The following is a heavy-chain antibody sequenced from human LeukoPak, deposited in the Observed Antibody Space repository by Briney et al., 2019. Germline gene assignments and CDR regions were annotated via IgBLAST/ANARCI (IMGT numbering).Heavy chain of an antibody. Sequence: GASVKVSCKASGYTFTSYGISWVPQAPGQGVGWMGWISAYNGNTNYAQKLQGRVTMTTDTSTSTAYMELRSLRSDDPAVYYCARLSSTSCYIFPYCYYGMDVWGQGTTVTVSS. CDR2: ISAYNGNT. V-gene: IGHV1-18*01. CDR3: ARLSSTSCYIFPYCYYGMDV. J-gene: IGHJ6*02. D-gene: IGHD2-2*02. CDR1: GYTFTSYG.